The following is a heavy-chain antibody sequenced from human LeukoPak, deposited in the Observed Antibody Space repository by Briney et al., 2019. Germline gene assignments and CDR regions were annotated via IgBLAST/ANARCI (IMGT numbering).Heavy chain of an antibody. D-gene: IGHD7-27*01. V-gene: IGHV1-46*01. CDR1: GYTFTSYY. Sequence: ASVKVSCKASGYTFTSYYIHWVRQAPGQGLEWMGIINPSGGSTIYAQKFQGRVTMTRDTSISTAYMELSRLRSDDTAVYYCARGPHWDPHFDYWGQGTLVTVSS. CDR3: ARGPHWDPHFDY. CDR2: INPSGGST. J-gene: IGHJ4*02.